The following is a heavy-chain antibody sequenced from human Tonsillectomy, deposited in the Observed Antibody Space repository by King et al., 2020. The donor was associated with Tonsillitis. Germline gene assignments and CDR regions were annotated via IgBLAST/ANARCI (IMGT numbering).Heavy chain of an antibody. CDR3: ARVGLISGTHYNPTFFDY. Sequence: QLVQSGAEVKKPGESLKISCKGSGYSFTSYWIAWVRQMPGKGLEWVGIIYPGDSDIKYSPSFQGQVTISADKSINTAYVQWSSLKASDTAMYYCARVGLISGTHYNPTFFDYWGQGTLVTVSS. J-gene: IGHJ4*02. V-gene: IGHV5-51*03. D-gene: IGHD3-10*01. CDR2: IYPGDSDI. CDR1: GYSFTSYW.